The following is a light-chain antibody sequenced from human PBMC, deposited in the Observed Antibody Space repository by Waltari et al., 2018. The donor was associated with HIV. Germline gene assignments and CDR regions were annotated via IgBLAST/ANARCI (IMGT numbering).Light chain of an antibody. CDR2: GNR. Sequence: QSVLTQPPSVSGAPGQRVTISCTGSSSNIGAGYDVHWYQQLPGTAPTLLIDGNRHRPSGVPYRFSGAKSGTSAARAITGLQAEDEADYYCQSYDSSLSGRVFGGGTKLTVL. CDR1: SSNIGAGYD. CDR3: QSYDSSLSGRV. V-gene: IGLV1-40*01. J-gene: IGLJ3*02.